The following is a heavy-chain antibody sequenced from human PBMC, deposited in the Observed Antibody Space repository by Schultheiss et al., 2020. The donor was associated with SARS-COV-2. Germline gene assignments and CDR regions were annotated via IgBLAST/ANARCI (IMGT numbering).Heavy chain of an antibody. CDR2: IVGSGFDT. CDR3: ATDRVGPTTDFDH. V-gene: IGHV3-11*06. J-gene: IGHJ4*02. Sequence: GESLKISCADFGFRFIYDYMNWLRQAPGKGLEWVSGIVGSGFDTYYADSVKGRFTISRDNAKNSLYLQMNSLRAEDTAVYFCATDRVGPTTDFDHWGQGTLVTVSS. CDR1: GFRFIYDY. D-gene: IGHD1-26*01.